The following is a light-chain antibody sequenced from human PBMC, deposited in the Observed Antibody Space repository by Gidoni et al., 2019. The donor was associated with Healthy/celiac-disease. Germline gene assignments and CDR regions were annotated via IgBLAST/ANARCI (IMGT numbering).Light chain of an antibody. CDR2: SNN. CDR1: SHNIGSNT. J-gene: IGLJ3*02. Sequence: QSVLTQPPSASGPPGKRVTISCSGSSHNIGSNTVNWYQQLPGTAPKLLIDSNNQRPSGLPDRFSGSKSGTSASLAICGLQSEDEADYYCAAWDDSLNGHWVFGGGTKLTVL. V-gene: IGLV1-44*01. CDR3: AAWDDSLNGHWV.